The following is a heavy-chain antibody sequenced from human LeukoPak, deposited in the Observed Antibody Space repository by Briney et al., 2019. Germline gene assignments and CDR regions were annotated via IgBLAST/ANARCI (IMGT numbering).Heavy chain of an antibody. CDR1: GDSVSSNRAA. CDR2: TYYRSKWSN. J-gene: IGHJ3*02. V-gene: IGHV6-1*01. Sequence: SQTLSPTCAISGDSVSSNRAAWNWIRQSPSSGLEWLGRTYYRSKWSNDYAVSVRSRITINPDTSKNHFSLQLNSVTPEDTAVYYCARGGGAFDIWGQGTMVTVTS. CDR3: ARGGGAFDI.